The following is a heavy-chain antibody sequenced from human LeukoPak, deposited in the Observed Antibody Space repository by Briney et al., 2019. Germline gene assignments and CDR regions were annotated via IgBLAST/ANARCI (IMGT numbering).Heavy chain of an antibody. CDR1: GFTFSSYA. D-gene: IGHD3-3*01. J-gene: IGHJ4*02. CDR2: ISGSGGGT. Sequence: PGGSLRLSCAASGFTFSSYAMSWVRQAPGKGLEWVSAISGSGGGTYYADSVKGRFTISRDNSKNTLYLQMNSLRAEDTAVYYCAKGGDFWSEIDYWGQGTLVTVSS. V-gene: IGHV3-23*01. CDR3: AKGGDFWSEIDY.